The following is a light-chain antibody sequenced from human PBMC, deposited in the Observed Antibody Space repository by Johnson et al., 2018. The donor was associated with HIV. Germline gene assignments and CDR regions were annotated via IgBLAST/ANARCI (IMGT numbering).Light chain of an antibody. J-gene: IGLJ1*01. V-gene: IGLV1-51*02. CDR2: EDY. CDR3: GTWDSSLSAGGANYV. CDR1: SSNIENYF. Sequence: SILTQPPSVSAAPGQRVNISCSGHSSNIENYFVSWYQQLPGAAPRLLIYEDYKRPSGIPYRFSGSKPGTSATLGITGPQTGDEADYYCGTWDSSLSAGGANYVFGTGTKVTVL.